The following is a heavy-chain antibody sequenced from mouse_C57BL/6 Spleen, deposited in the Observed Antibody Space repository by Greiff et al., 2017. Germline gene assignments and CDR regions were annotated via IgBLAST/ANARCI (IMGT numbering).Heavy chain of an antibody. V-gene: IGHV1-69*01. Sequence: QVQLQQPGAELVMPGASVKLSCKASGYTFTSYWMHWVKQRPGQGLEWIGEIDPSGSYTNYNQKFKGKSTLTVDKSSSTAYMQLSSLTSEDSAVYYCAREGGLRPLAYWGQGTLVTVSA. J-gene: IGHJ3*01. CDR3: AREGGLRPLAY. CDR2: IDPSGSYT. CDR1: GYTFTSYW. D-gene: IGHD2-4*01.